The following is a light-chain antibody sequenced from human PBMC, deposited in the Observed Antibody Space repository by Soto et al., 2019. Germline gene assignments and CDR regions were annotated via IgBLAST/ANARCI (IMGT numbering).Light chain of an antibody. CDR1: QSVSIY. V-gene: IGKV3-11*01. CDR3: QERAIWPIT. Sequence: EIVLTQSPATLSLSPGERATLSCRASQSVSIYLVWYQQKPGQAPRLLISDASNRATGVTARFSGIGYGTDFTLTIGSLELEDFEVYYCQERAIWPITFGQGTRVEIK. CDR2: DAS. J-gene: IGKJ5*01.